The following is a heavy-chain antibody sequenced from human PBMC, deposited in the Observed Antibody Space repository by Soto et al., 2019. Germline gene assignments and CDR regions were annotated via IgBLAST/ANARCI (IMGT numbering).Heavy chain of an antibody. V-gene: IGHV4-31*03. CDR1: GGSISSGGYY. CDR2: IYYSGST. J-gene: IGHJ4*02. Sequence: SETLSLTCTVSGGSISSGGYYWSWIRQHPGKGLEWIGYIYYSGSTYYNPSLKGRVTISVDTSKNQFSLKLSSVTAADTAVYYCARDPAYSGYDYSIWGQGTLVTVSS. CDR3: ARDPAYSGYDYSI. D-gene: IGHD5-12*01.